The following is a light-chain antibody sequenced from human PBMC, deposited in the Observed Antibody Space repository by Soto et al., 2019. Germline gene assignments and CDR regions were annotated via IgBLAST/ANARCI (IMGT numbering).Light chain of an antibody. V-gene: IGKV3D-20*02. Sequence: EIVLTQSPGTLSLSPGERSTLSCRASQSVSSSYLAWYQQKPGQTPRLLIYSVSSRATGIPDRFSGSGSGTDFTLTISRLEPEDFAVYYCQQRSNWPLTFGGGTKVDIK. CDR1: QSVSSSY. CDR2: SVS. J-gene: IGKJ4*01. CDR3: QQRSNWPLT.